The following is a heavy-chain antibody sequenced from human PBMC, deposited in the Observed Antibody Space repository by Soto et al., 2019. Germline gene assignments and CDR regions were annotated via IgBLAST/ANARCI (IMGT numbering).Heavy chain of an antibody. CDR1: GFTFSSHW. V-gene: IGHV3-74*01. Sequence: EVQLVESGGGLVQPGGALRLSCAASGFTFSSHWLHWFRHAPGKGLVWVSRINSDGRSTTNADSGKGRFTISSDNARNTLYLQMNSLRAEDTAVYYCARDSSWTGYSAQFDSGGQGTLVTVAS. D-gene: IGHD3-9*01. J-gene: IGHJ4*02. CDR2: INSDGRST. CDR3: ARDSSWTGYSAQFDS.